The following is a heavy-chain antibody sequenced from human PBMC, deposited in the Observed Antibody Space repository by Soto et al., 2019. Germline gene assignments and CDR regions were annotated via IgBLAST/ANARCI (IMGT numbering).Heavy chain of an antibody. CDR3: AAHTPYYDFWSGYYGNSNYYYYYGMDV. V-gene: IGHV1-24*01. D-gene: IGHD3-3*01. J-gene: IGHJ6*02. CDR1: GYTLTELS. Sequence: ASVKVSCKVSGYTLTELSMHWVRQAPGKGLEWMGGFDPEDGETIYAQKFQGRVTMTEDTSTDTAYMELSSLRSEDTAVYYCAAHTPYYDFWSGYYGNSNYYYYYGMDVWGQGTTVTVSS. CDR2: FDPEDGET.